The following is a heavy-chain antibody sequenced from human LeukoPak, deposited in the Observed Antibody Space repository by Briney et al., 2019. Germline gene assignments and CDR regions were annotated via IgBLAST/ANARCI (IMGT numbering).Heavy chain of an antibody. CDR2: IKRDGSEK. D-gene: IGHD3-3*01. J-gene: IGHJ4*02. CDR3: ARDNFSGGDS. V-gene: IGHV3-7*04. Sequence: GGSLRLSCAASGVTFSNSWMTWVRQAPGKGLEWVANIKRDGSEKNYVGSVKGRFSISRDNAKNSLYLQMNSLRAEDTAVYYCARDNFSGGDSWGQGTLVTVSS. CDR1: GVTFSNSW.